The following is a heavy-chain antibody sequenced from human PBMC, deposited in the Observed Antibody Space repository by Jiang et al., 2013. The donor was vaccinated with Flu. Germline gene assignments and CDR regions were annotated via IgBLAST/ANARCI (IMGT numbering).Heavy chain of an antibody. D-gene: IGHD2-15*01. J-gene: IGHJ4*02. V-gene: IGHV1-2*02. CDR2: FNPNSGGS. CDR3: ARDSSDGFLGLHGLDY. CDR1: GYTFTGHY. Sequence: GAEVKKPGTTVKVSCKASGYTFTGHYLHWVRQAPGQGLEWVGWFNPNSGGSKSTQTLQDRVTMTRDTSINTAYMQLSRLTSDDTAVYYCARDSSDGFLGLHGLDYWGQGSLITVSS.